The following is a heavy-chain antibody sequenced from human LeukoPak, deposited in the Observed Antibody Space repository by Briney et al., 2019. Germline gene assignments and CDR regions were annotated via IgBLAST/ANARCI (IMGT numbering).Heavy chain of an antibody. CDR2: VSGSGDTT. CDR1: GFTFRSYA. D-gene: IGHD3-10*01. J-gene: IGHJ4*02. CDR3: ARLLWFGEGDY. V-gene: IGHV3-23*01. Sequence: PGGSLRLSCAASGFTFRSYAMSWVRQAPGKGLEWVSAVSGSGDTTYYADSVKGRFTISRDNSKTTVSLQMNNLRPEDTAAYYCARLLWFGEGDYWGQGTLVTVSS.